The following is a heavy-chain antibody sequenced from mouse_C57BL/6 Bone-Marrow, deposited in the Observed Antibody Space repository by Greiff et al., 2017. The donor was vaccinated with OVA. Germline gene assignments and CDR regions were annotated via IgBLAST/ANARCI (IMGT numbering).Heavy chain of an antibody. D-gene: IGHD2-4*01. CDR1: GFTFSSYP. Sequence: EVMLVESGGGLVKPGGSLKLSCAASGFTFSSYPMSWVRQTPEKRLEWVATISGGGGNTYYPDSVKGRFTISRDNAKNTLYLQMSSLRSEDTALYYCARRKDYDYDIWYFDVWGTGTTVTVSS. CDR3: ARRKDYDYDIWYFDV. J-gene: IGHJ1*03. V-gene: IGHV5-9*01. CDR2: ISGGGGNT.